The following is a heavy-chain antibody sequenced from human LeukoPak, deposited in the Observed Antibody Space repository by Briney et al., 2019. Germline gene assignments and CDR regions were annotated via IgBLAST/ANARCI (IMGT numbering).Heavy chain of an antibody. CDR2: IYYSGST. V-gene: IGHV4-39*01. D-gene: IGHD6-13*01. CDR3: ARHRRSGVDSSRAFDI. CDR1: GGAISSYY. J-gene: IGHJ3*02. Sequence: PSETLSLTCTVSGGAISSYYWGWIRQPPGKGLEGIGGIYYSGSTYYNPSLKIPVTISVDTSKNQFSLKLSSVTAADTAVYYCARHRRSGVDSSRAFDIWGQGTMVTVSS.